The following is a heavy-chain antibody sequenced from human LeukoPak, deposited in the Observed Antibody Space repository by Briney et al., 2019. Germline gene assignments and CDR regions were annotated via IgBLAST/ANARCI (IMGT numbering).Heavy chain of an antibody. Sequence: GGSLRLSCAASGFTFSSYAMSWVRQAPGKGLEWVSAISGSGGSTYYADSVKGRFTISRDNSKNTLYLQMNSLRAEDTAVYYCAKEQGGAYDYVWGSYRFSGGAFDIWGQGTMVTVSS. CDR3: AKEQGGAYDYVWGSYRFSGGAFDI. CDR1: GFTFSSYA. D-gene: IGHD3-16*02. V-gene: IGHV3-23*01. J-gene: IGHJ3*02. CDR2: ISGSGGST.